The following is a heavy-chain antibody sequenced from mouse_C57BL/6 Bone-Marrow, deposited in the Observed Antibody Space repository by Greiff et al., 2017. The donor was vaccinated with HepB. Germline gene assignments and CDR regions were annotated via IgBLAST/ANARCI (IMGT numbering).Heavy chain of an antibody. CDR2: IYPGDGDT. CDR3: ARGFTTVVATDY. V-gene: IGHV1-82*01. CDR1: GYAFSSSW. J-gene: IGHJ2*01. D-gene: IGHD1-1*01. Sequence: VQRVESGPELVKPGASVKISCKASGYAFSSSWMNWVKQRPGKGLEWIGRIYPGDGDTNYNGKFKGKATLTADKSSSTAYMQLSSLTSEDSAVYFCARGFTTVVATDYWGQGTTLTVSS.